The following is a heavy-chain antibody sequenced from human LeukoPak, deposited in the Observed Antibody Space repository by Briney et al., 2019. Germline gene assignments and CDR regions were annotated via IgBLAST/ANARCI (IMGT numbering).Heavy chain of an antibody. CDR1: GGSISSYY. V-gene: IGHV4-59*08. CDR2: IYYSGST. CDR3: ARLVVTSYYYGMDV. Sequence: SETLSLTCTVSGGSISSYYWSWIRQPPGKGLEWIGYIYYSGSTNYNPSLKSRVTISVDTSKNQFSLKLSSVTAADTAVYYCARLVVTSYYYGMDVWGQGTTVTVSS. J-gene: IGHJ6*02. D-gene: IGHD2-21*02.